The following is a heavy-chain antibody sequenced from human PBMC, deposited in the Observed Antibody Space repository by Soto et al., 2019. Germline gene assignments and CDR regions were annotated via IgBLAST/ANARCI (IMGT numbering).Heavy chain of an antibody. Sequence: ASVKVSCKASGYTFTSYGISWVRQAPGQGLEWMGWISAYNGNTNYAQKLQGRVTMTTDTSTSTAYMELRSLRSADTAVYYCARVAVAGTKLDWFDPWGQGTLVTVSS. J-gene: IGHJ5*02. CDR3: ARVAVAGTKLDWFDP. CDR2: ISAYNGNT. D-gene: IGHD6-19*01. V-gene: IGHV1-18*01. CDR1: GYTFTSYG.